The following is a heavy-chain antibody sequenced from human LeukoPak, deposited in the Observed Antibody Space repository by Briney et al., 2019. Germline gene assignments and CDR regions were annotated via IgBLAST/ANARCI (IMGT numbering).Heavy chain of an antibody. J-gene: IGHJ1*01. CDR2: ISGSGGST. CDR3: AQKGTDCSSTSCYYFQH. CDR1: GFTFSSYA. V-gene: IGHV3-23*01. D-gene: IGHD2-2*01. Sequence: GGSLRLSCAASGFTFSSYAMSWVRQAPGKGLEWVSAISGSGGSTYYADPVKGRFTISRDNSKNTLYLQMNSLRAEETAVYYCAQKGTDCSSTSCYYFQHWGQGTLVTVSS.